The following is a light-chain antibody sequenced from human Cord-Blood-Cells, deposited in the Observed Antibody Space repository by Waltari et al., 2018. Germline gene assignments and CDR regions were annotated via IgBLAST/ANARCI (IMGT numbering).Light chain of an antibody. V-gene: IGLV4-60*03. CDR3: ETWDSNTRV. Sequence: QPVLTQSSSASASLGSSVKLTCTLSSGHSSYIIAWHQQQPGKAPRYLMKLEGSGSDNKGRGVPARFSGSSSGADCYLTISNLQSEDEADYYCETWDSNTRVFGGGTKLTVL. CDR1: SGHSSYI. CDR2: LEGSGSD. J-gene: IGLJ3*02.